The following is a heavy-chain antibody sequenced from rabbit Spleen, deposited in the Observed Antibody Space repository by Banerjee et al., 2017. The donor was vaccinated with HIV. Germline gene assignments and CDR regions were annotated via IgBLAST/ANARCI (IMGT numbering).Heavy chain of an antibody. J-gene: IGHJ4*01. Sequence: QEQLEESGGDLVKPEGSLTLTCTASGFSFSSSYWICWVRQAPGKGLEWIAGIYGGDNGSSYYANWAKGRFPVSKTPSATVTLQMAGLTAADPAPYFCARDDGSYDYIDGYFNLWGQGTLVTVS. CDR2: IYGGDNGSS. CDR3: ARDDGSYDYIDGYFNL. V-gene: IGHV1S45*01. D-gene: IGHD6-1*01. CDR1: GFSFSSSYW.